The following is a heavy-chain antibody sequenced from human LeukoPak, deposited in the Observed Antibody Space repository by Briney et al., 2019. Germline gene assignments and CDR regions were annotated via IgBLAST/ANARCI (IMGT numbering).Heavy chain of an antibody. CDR1: GFTFSSYS. Sequence: PGGSLRLSCAASGFTFSSYSMNWVRQAPGKGLEWVSYISSSSSTIYYADSVKGRFTISRDNAKNSLYLQMNSLRAEDTAVYYCARATPYSGSYYYYYYYMDVWGKGTTVTVSS. CDR3: ARATPYSGSYYYYYYYMDV. V-gene: IGHV3-48*01. CDR2: ISSSSSTI. J-gene: IGHJ6*03. D-gene: IGHD1-26*01.